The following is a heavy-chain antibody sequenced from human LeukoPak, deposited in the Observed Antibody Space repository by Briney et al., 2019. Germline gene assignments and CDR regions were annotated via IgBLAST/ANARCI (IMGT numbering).Heavy chain of an antibody. Sequence: GGSLRLSCAASGFTFDDFAMHWVSQAPGKGLEWVSLISGDGGITYSADSVKGRFTISRDSSENSLYFQMNSLRTEDTALYYCVKGLLWFPGLVYDDYGMDVWGQGTTVTVSS. CDR2: ISGDGGIT. D-gene: IGHD3-10*01. V-gene: IGHV3-43*02. CDR1: GFTFDDFA. J-gene: IGHJ6*02. CDR3: VKGLLWFPGLVYDDYGMDV.